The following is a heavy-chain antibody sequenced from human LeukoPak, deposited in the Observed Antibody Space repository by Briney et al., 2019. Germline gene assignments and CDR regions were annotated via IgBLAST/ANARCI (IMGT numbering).Heavy chain of an antibody. Sequence: ASVKVSCKASGYTFTGHHIHWVRQAPGQGLEWMGWMNPDSGGTNYAPKFQGRVTMTRDTSISTAYMEVGNLRSDDTAVYFCARDQRGNNWVFDYWGRGTLVTVSS. V-gene: IGHV1-2*02. CDR3: ARDQRGNNWVFDY. J-gene: IGHJ4*02. CDR2: MNPDSGGT. D-gene: IGHD5-24*01. CDR1: GYTFTGHH.